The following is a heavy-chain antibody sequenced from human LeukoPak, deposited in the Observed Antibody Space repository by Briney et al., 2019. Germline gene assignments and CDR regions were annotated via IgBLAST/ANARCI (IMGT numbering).Heavy chain of an antibody. CDR3: ARDKQLEHYYYYYMDV. CDR2: IYTSGST. CDR1: GGSISSYY. V-gene: IGHV4-4*07. J-gene: IGHJ6*03. D-gene: IGHD6-6*01. Sequence: SETLSLTYTVSGGSISSYYWSWIRQPAGKGLEWIGRIYTSGSTNYNPSLKSRVTMSVDTSKNQFSLKLSSVTAADTAVYYCARDKQLEHYYYYYMDVWGKGTTVTVSS.